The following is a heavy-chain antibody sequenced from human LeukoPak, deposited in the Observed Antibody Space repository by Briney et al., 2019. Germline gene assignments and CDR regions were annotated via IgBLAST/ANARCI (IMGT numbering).Heavy chain of an antibody. J-gene: IGHJ4*02. CDR1: GYTFTGYY. CDR3: ARSLVGASLLNY. Sequence: ASVKVSCKASGYTFTGYYMHWVRQAPGQGLEWMGWISPNSGGTNYAQKFQGRVTMTRDTSISTAYMELSRLRSDDTAVYYCARSLVGASLLNYWGQGTLVTVSS. D-gene: IGHD1-26*01. V-gene: IGHV1-2*02. CDR2: ISPNSGGT.